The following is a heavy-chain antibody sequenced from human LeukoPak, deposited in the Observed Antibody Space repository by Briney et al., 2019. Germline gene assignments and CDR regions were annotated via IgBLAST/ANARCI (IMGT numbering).Heavy chain of an antibody. D-gene: IGHD4-17*01. J-gene: IGHJ6*03. Sequence: ASVKVSCKASGYIFTGYYIHWVRQAPGQGLEWMGWINPNSGGTNYAQKFQGRVTMTRDTSISTAYMELSRLRSDDTAVYYCASGAGNGDYFYYYYYYMDVWGKGTTVTVSS. V-gene: IGHV1-2*02. CDR1: GYIFTGYY. CDR3: ASGAGNGDYFYYYYYYMDV. CDR2: INPNSGGT.